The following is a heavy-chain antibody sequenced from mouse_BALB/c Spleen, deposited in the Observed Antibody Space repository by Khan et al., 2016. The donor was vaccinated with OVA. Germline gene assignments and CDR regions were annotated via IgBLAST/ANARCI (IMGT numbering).Heavy chain of an antibody. Sequence: VQLQQSGPELMKPGASVKISCKASGYSFTSYYIHWVKQSHGKSLEWIGYIDPFNGGTSYNQIFKGKATLTLDKSSSTAYMHLSSLTSEDSAVYYCARGGLGLRAYAMDYWGQGTSVTVSS. D-gene: IGHD3-1*01. CDR1: GYSFTSYY. CDR2: IDPFNGGT. CDR3: ARGGLGLRAYAMDY. V-gene: IGHV1S135*01. J-gene: IGHJ4*01.